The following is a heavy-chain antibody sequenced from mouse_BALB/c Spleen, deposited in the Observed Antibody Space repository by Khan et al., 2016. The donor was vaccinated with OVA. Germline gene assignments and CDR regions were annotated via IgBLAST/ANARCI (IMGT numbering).Heavy chain of an antibody. J-gene: IGHJ3*01. CDR1: GFTFSTYG. CDR2: VSTGGSYT. Sequence: EVMLVESGGDLVKPGGSLKLSCAASGFTFSTYGMSWVRQTPDKRLEWVATVSTGGSYTYYPDSVKGRVTISRDNAKNTLYLQWSGLKSEYTAMFYCTRLAYYYDSEGFAYWGQGTLVTVSA. D-gene: IGHD1-1*01. CDR3: TRLAYYYDSEGFAY. V-gene: IGHV5-6*01.